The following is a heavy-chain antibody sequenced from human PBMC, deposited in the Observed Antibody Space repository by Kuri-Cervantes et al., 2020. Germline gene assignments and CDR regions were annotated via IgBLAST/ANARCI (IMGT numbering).Heavy chain of an antibody. J-gene: IGHJ4*02. CDR1: GGSISSSSYY. CDR2: IYYSGST. CDR3: AREDRWGSTLGY. V-gene: IGHV4-39*02. D-gene: IGHD5-24*01. Sequence: SETLSLTCTVSGGSISSSSYYWGWIRQPPGKGLEWIGSIYYSGSTYYNPSLKSRVTISVDTSKNQFSLKLSSVTAADTAVYYCAREDRWGSTLGYWGQGTLVTVSS.